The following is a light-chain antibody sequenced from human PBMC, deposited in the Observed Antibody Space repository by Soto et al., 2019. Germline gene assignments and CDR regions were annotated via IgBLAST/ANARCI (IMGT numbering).Light chain of an antibody. CDR1: SSDVGGYDY. Sequence: QSALPQAASVSGSPGQSITISCTGTSSDVGGYDYVSWYQHHPGKAPKLMIYDVSNRPSGVSNRFSGSKSGNTASLTISGLQAEDEADYYCSSYTSTTTGVVFGGGTKVTVL. V-gene: IGLV2-14*03. CDR2: DVS. J-gene: IGLJ2*01. CDR3: SSYTSTTTGVV.